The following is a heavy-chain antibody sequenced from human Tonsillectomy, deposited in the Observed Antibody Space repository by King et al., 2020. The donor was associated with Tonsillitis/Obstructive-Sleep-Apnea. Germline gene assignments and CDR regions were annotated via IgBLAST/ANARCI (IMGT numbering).Heavy chain of an antibody. V-gene: IGHV4-39*01. D-gene: IGHD2-21*02. CDR2: IYYSGST. CDR3: ARQIVVVVPASRTYAFDY. Sequence: LQLQESGPGLVKPSETLSLTCTVSGGSISSSSYYWGWIRQPPGKGLEWIGSIYYSGSTYYNPSLKSRVTISVDTSKNQFSLKLSSVTAADTAVYYCARQIVVVVPASRTYAFDYWGQGTLVTVSS. J-gene: IGHJ4*02. CDR1: GGSISSSSYY.